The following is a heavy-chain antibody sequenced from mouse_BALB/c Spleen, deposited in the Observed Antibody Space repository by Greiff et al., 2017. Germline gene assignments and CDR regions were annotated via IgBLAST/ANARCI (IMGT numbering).Heavy chain of an antibody. D-gene: IGHD1-1*01. CDR1: GFTFSSYA. V-gene: IGHV5-6-5*01. Sequence: EVQGVESGGGLVKPGGSLKLSCAASGFTFSSYAMSWVRQTPEKRLEWVASISSGGSTYYPDSVKGRFTISRDNARNILYLQMSSLRSEDTAMYYCARPLIPYAMDYWGQGTSVTVSS. CDR2: ISSGGST. CDR3: ARPLIPYAMDY. J-gene: IGHJ4*01.